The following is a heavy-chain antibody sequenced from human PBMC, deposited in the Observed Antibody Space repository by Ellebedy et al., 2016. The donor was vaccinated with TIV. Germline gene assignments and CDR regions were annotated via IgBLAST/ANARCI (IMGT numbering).Heavy chain of an antibody. CDR1: GFTFSSYG. J-gene: IGHJ4*02. CDR2: IDNDGSST. CDR3: ARGGGCGGGDCWAFDY. Sequence: GESLKISCAASGFTFSSYGMHSVRQAPGKGLEWVSRIDNDGSSTSYADSVKGRFTISRDNAKNTLYLQMNSLRAEDTAVYYCARGGGCGGGDCWAFDYWGQGSLVTVSP. D-gene: IGHD2-21*02. V-gene: IGHV3-74*01.